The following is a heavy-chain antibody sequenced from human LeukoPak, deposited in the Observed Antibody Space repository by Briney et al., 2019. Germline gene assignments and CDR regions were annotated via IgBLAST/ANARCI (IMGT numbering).Heavy chain of an antibody. V-gene: IGHV1-69*04. CDR2: IIPTLGIA. CDR3: ARDKNYYDSSGYCFDY. CDR1: GGTFSSYA. D-gene: IGHD3-22*01. J-gene: IGHJ4*02. Sequence: ASVKVSCKASGGTFSSYAISWVRQAPGQGLEWMGRIIPTLGIANYAQKFQGRVTITADKSTSTAYMELSSLRSEDTAVYYRARDKNYYDSSGYCFDYWGQGTLVTVSS.